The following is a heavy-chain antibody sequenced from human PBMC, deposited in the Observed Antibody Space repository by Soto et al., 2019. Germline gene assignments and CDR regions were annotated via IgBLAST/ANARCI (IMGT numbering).Heavy chain of an antibody. V-gene: IGHV3-48*01. CDR3: ARITVGDFWSGYSKFDY. Sequence: GGSLRLSCAASGFTFSSYSMNWVRQAPGKGLEWVSYISSSSSTIYYADSVKGRFTISRDNAKNSLYLQMNSLRAEDTAVYYCARITVGDFWSGYSKFDYWGQGTLVTVSS. J-gene: IGHJ4*02. D-gene: IGHD3-3*01. CDR2: ISSSSSTI. CDR1: GFTFSSYS.